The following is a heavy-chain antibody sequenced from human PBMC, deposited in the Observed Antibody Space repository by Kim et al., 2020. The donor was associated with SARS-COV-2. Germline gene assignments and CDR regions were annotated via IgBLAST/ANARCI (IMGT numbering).Heavy chain of an antibody. D-gene: IGHD3-10*01. V-gene: IGHV5-51*01. J-gene: IGHJ6*02. CDR3: ARQRGGMDV. CDR2: SDT. Sequence: SDTRYRPSFQGQVTISADQSISTAYLQWSSLKASDTAMYYCARQRGGMDVWGQGTTVTVSS.